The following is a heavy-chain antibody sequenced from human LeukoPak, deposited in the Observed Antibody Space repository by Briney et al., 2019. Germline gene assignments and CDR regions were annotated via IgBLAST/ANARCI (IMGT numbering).Heavy chain of an antibody. CDR1: GFWLGIYG. CDR2: IRGKVSGETT. Sequence: QSLRLSCTVSGFWLGIYGMSWVRQPPGEGLGWVGFIRGKVSGETTLYAASVESRFTIAKDDSKSIAYLQMNSLRAEDTAVYYCTRDYQNEYWGQGTLVTVSS. J-gene: IGHJ4*02. V-gene: IGHV3-49*04. D-gene: IGHD3-16*02. CDR3: TRDYQNEY.